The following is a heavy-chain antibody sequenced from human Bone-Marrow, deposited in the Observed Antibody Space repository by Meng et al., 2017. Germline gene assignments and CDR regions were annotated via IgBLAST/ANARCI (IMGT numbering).Heavy chain of an antibody. CDR2: IYSSGIT. V-gene: IGHV4-61*02. Sequence: SETLSLTCNVSGGSISSGSYYWSWIRQPAGKGLEWIGRIYSSGITNYNPSLKSRVTMSLDTAKNHFSLELRSVTATDTAVYYCAREHYDSSSYYYRWYYFDDWGQGTLVTVSS. CDR1: GGSISSGSYY. CDR3: AREHYDSSSYYYRWYYFDD. J-gene: IGHJ4*02. D-gene: IGHD3-22*01.